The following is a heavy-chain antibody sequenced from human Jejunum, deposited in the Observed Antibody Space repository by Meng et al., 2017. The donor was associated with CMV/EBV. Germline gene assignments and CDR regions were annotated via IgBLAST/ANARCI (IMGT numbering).Heavy chain of an antibody. Sequence: SLRLSCGASGFMFSNYAMNWVRQAPGKGLEWVSSISESGGITDYADSVKDRFTISRDNSKSTLFLQMNSLRPEDAAVYYCVKQYVTGWGQGTLVTVSS. D-gene: IGHD2-21*02. V-gene: IGHV3-23*01. CDR3: VKQYVTG. CDR1: GFMFSNYA. J-gene: IGHJ4*02. CDR2: ISESGGIT.